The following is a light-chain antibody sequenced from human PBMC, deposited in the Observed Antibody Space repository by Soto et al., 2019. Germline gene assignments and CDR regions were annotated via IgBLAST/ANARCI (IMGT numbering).Light chain of an antibody. V-gene: IGLV2-11*01. CDR3: CSYAGSYTWV. CDR1: STDVGGYNY. Sequence: SVLTQPRSVSGSPGQSVTISCTGTSTDVGGYNYVSWYQQHPGKAPKLMIDDVSKRPSGVPDRFSGSKSGNTASLTISGLQAEDEADYYCCSYAGSYTWVFGGGTKLTVL. J-gene: IGLJ3*02. CDR2: DVS.